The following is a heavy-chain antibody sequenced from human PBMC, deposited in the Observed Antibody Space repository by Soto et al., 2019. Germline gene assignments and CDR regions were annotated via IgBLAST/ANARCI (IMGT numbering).Heavy chain of an antibody. CDR1: RGTFSRYA. CDR3: ARAYSSSNYYYYGMEV. J-gene: IGHJ6*04. Sequence: SVKVSCKASRGTFSRYAISGVRQAPGQGLAWMGGIIPIFGTANYAQKFQGRVTITADESTSTAYMELSSLRSEDTAVYYCARAYSSSNYYYYGMEVWGKGXTVTVPP. V-gene: IGHV1-69*13. CDR2: IIPIFGTA. D-gene: IGHD6-6*01.